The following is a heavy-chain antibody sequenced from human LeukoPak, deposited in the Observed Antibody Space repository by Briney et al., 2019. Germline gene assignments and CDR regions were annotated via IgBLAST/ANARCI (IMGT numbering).Heavy chain of an antibody. CDR1: GYTFIGYY. V-gene: IGHV1-2*06. CDR2: INPNSGGT. CDR3: AGDWSMTTLDY. Sequence: ASLKVSCKASGYTFIGYYMHWVRQAPGQGLEWMGRINPNSGGTDYAQKFQGRVTMTRDTSISTAYLEFSSLRSDDTAVYYCAGDWSMTTLDYWGQGTLVTVSS. D-gene: IGHD4-17*01. J-gene: IGHJ4*02.